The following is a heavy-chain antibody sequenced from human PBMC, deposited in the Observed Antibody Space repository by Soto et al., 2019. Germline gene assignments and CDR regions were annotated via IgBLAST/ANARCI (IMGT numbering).Heavy chain of an antibody. CDR2: IYSGGST. CDR1: GFTVSSNY. D-gene: IGHD4-17*01. V-gene: IGHV3-53*04. J-gene: IGHJ3*02. CDR3: ARALGDYGDYLGAFDI. Sequence: EVQLVESGGGLVQPGGSLRLSCAASGFTVSSNYMSWVRQAPGKGLEWVSVIYSGGSTYYADSVKGRFTISRHNSKNKLYLQMNSLGAEATAVYYCARALGDYGDYLGAFDIWGQGTTVTVSS.